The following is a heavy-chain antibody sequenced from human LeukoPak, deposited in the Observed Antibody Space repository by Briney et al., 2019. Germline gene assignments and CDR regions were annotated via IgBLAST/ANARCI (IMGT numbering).Heavy chain of an antibody. Sequence: PGGSLRLSCAASGFTFSSYAMSWVRQAPGRGLEWVSTISGSGGSTYYADSVKGRFTISRDNSKNTLYLLMNSLRAEDTAVYYCAKGGGSGYYNHFGYWGQGTLVTVSS. V-gene: IGHV3-23*01. D-gene: IGHD3-22*01. J-gene: IGHJ4*02. CDR1: GFTFSSYA. CDR2: ISGSGGST. CDR3: AKGGGSGYYNHFGY.